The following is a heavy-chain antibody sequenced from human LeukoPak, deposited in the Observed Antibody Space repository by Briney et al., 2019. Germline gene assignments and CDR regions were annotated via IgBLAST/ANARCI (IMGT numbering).Heavy chain of an antibody. CDR1: GGSFSGYY. V-gene: IGHV4-34*01. D-gene: IGHD3-22*01. J-gene: IGHJ4*02. CDR2: INHSGST. Sequence: PSETLSLTCAVYGGSFSGYYWSWIRQPPGKGLEWIGEINHSGSTNYNPSLKSRVTISVDTSKNQFSLKLSSVTATDTAVYYCARGATMIVVVNWFDYWGQGTLVTVSS. CDR3: ARGATMIVVVNWFDY.